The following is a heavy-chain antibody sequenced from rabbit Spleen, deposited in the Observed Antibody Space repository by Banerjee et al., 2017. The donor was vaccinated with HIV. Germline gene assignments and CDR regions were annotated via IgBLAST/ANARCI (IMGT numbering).Heavy chain of an antibody. CDR1: GFSFSSSYY. CDR3: ARFYAGYGDFGYAAM. J-gene: IGHJ4*01. D-gene: IGHD7-1*01. Sequence: QSLEESGGDLVKPGASLTLTCKASGFSFSSSYYMCWVRQAPGKGLEWIACIAAGSGVTTYYANWAKGRFTISKTSSTTVTLQMTSLTVADTATYFCARFYAGYGDFGYAAMWGQGTLVTVS. V-gene: IGHV1S40*01. CDR2: IAAGSGVTT.